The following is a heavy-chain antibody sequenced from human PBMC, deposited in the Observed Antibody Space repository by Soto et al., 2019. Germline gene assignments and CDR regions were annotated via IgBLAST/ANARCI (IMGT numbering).Heavy chain of an antibody. J-gene: IGHJ4*02. CDR1: KITFRTDG. CDR2: IASDSSRI. Sequence: PGGSLRLSCAASKITFRTDGMNWVRQAPGKGLEWVSYIASDSSRIYYADSVKGRFTISRDNAKDSLYLHMNSLRVDDTAVYYCTRGKGMASTGRYDVWGQGILVTVSS. CDR3: TRGKGMASTGRYDV. D-gene: IGHD6-13*01. V-gene: IGHV3-48*01.